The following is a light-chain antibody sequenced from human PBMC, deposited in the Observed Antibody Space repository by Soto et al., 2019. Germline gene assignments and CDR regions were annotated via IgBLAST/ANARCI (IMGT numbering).Light chain of an antibody. V-gene: IGKV1-5*01. J-gene: IGKJ5*01. CDR3: HQYDNWPKT. Sequence: DFQMTPSPSTLSASVVDRVTITCRASQNIRSRLAWFQQKPGKAPKLLIYDASSLESGVPQRFSGSGSGTEFTLTISSLQTDDFAVYYCHQYDNWPKTFGQGTRLEIK. CDR2: DAS. CDR1: QNIRSR.